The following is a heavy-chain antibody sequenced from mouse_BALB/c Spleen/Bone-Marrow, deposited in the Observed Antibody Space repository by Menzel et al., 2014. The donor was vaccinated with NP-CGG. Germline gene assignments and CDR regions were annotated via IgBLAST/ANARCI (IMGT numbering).Heavy chain of an antibody. CDR1: GFNIKDTY. CDR3: AACYYGSSYGFAY. D-gene: IGHD1-1*01. CDR2: IGPANGNT. J-gene: IGHJ3*01. V-gene: IGHV14-3*02. Sequence: VQLQQSGAELVKPGASVKLSCTASGFNIKDTYMHWVKQRPEQGLEWIGRIGPANGNTKYDPKFQGKATITADTSSNTAYLQLSSLTSEDTAVYYCAACYYGSSYGFAYWGQGTLVTVSA.